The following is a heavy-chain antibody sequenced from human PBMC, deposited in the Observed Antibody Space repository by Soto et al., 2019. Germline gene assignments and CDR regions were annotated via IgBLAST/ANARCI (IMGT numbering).Heavy chain of an antibody. Sequence: QGQLVQSVGEVKKPGASLKVSCKASGYNFILHGIRWVRQAPGQGLEWMGWISTYNGNTNYAQTFQTRVTMTTDPSTSTVNMELRSLRSDDTAVYYCARVWYDGNSGAFDIWGQGTKVTVSS. V-gene: IGHV1-18*01. J-gene: IGHJ3*02. D-gene: IGHD3-10*01. CDR3: ARVWYDGNSGAFDI. CDR1: GYNFILHG. CDR2: ISTYNGNT.